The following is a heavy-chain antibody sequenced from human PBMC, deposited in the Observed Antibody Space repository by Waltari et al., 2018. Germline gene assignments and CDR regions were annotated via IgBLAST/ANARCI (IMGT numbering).Heavy chain of an antibody. CDR2: ISSSSSTI. V-gene: IGHV3-48*04. CDR1: GFTFSSYS. J-gene: IGHJ4*02. Sequence: EVQLVESGGGLVQPGGSLRLSCAASGFTFSSYSMNWVRQAPGKGLEWVSYISSSSSTIYYADSVKGRFTISRDNAKNSLYLQMNSLRAEDTAVYYCARDRGSSSGGGIDYWGQGTLVTVSS. CDR3: ARDRGSSSGGGIDY. D-gene: IGHD6-6*01.